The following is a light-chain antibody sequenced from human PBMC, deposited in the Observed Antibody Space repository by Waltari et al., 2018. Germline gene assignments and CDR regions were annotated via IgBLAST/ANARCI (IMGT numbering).Light chain of an antibody. V-gene: IGKV1D-16*01. CDR3: QQYYAYPPS. Sequence: DIQMTQSPSPLPAPLGDRVTMTCRASRVGNNWLAWYQQKPGKAPRPLISSSSSLESGVPPRFSGTASGTEFTLTINGLQPDDFATYYCQQYYAYPPSFGGGT. CDR2: SSS. J-gene: IGKJ4*01. CDR1: RVGNNW.